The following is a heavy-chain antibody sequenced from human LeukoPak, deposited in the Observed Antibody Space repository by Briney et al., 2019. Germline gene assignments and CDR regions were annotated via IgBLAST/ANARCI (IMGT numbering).Heavy chain of an antibody. CDR2: ISYDGSNK. CDR3: AKGQRDIVVIPGGLGLLWFGFDY. D-gene: IGHD2-2*01. CDR1: GFTFSSYA. J-gene: IGHJ4*02. Sequence: GGSLRLSCAASGFTFSSYAMHWVRQAPGKGLEWVAVISYDGSNKYYADSVKGRFTISRDNSKNTLYLQMNSLRAEDTAVCYCAKGQRDIVVIPGGLGLLWFGFDYWGQGTLVTVSS. V-gene: IGHV3-30*04.